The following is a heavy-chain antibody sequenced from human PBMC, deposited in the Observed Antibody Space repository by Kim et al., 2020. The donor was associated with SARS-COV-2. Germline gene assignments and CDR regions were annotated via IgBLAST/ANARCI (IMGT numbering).Heavy chain of an antibody. V-gene: IGHV3-15*01. Sequence: APVKGRFTISRDDSINTLYLQMNSLKTDDSAVYYCNTYARGAIIYFSDNWGQGTLVTVSS. CDR3: NTYARGAIIYFSDN. J-gene: IGHJ4*02. D-gene: IGHD3-10*02.